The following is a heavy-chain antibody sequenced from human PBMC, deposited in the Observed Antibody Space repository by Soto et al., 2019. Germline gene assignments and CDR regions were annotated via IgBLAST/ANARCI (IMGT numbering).Heavy chain of an antibody. V-gene: IGHV3-23*01. CDR2: LCGSGGAA. Sequence: GGSLKLSCVAPGLTLDSYAMTWVRQAAGKGLDLVSSLCGSGGAAYFADSVKGRFTISRDNSRNPVDLHMHSLRAEDTAIYYCARGMYISYRVLLQSSSPDFRGQGT. CDR3: ARGMYISYRVLLQSSSPDF. CDR1: GLTLDSYA. J-gene: IGHJ4*02. D-gene: IGHD3-22*01.